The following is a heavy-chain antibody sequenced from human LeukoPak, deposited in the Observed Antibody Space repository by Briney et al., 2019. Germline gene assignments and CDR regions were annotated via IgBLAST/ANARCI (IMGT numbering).Heavy chain of an antibody. Sequence: SETLSLTCAVSGGSITSSNWWSWVRQPPGKVLEWIGVIYYGGGITNYNPSLQSRVTISVDKSKNQFSLRLMSVTAADTALYFCARYSGKFDYWGQGTLVTVSS. CDR1: GGSITSSNW. CDR2: IYYGGGIT. CDR3: ARYSGKFDY. D-gene: IGHD1-26*01. V-gene: IGHV4-4*02. J-gene: IGHJ4*02.